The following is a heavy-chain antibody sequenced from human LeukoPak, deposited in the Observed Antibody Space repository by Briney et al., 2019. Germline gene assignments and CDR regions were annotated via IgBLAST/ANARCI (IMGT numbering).Heavy chain of an antibody. J-gene: IGHJ4*02. CDR2: INHSGST. Sequence: SETLSLTCAVYGGSFSGYYWSWIRQPPGKGLEWIGEINHSGSTNYNPSLKSRVTISVDTSKNQFSLKLSSVTTADTAVYYCARGSGYEHSFDYWGQGTLVTVSS. CDR1: GGSFSGYY. V-gene: IGHV4-34*01. CDR3: ARGSGYEHSFDY. D-gene: IGHD5-12*01.